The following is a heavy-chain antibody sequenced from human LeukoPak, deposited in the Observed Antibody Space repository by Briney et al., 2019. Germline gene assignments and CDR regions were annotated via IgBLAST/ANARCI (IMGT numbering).Heavy chain of an antibody. D-gene: IGHD5-24*01. CDR2: IWFDGGKI. J-gene: IGHJ4*02. Sequence: GGSLRLSCAASGFTFSHYGMHWVRQAPGKGLEWVAVIWFDGGKIQYPDSVKGRFTISRDKSKNTLYLQMNNLRVDDTAVYYCVRGSGGDGYSYWGDYWGQGTLVTVSP. CDR1: GFTFSHYG. CDR3: VRGSGGDGYSYWGDY. V-gene: IGHV3-33*01.